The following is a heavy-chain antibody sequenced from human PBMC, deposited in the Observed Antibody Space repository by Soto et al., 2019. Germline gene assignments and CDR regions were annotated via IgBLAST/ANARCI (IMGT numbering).Heavy chain of an antibody. D-gene: IGHD1-26*01. CDR3: ARLYRGSRLDY. CDR2: INPSIGST. J-gene: IGHJ4*02. V-gene: IGHV1-46*02. Sequence: QVQLVQSGAEVKKPGASVKVSCKASGYTFNTYNMYWVRQAPGQGLEWMGVINPSIGSTNYAQKFQGRVLMTRDTSTSTVYMELSTLRSDDTDVYYCARLYRGSRLDYWGQGTLVTVSS. CDR1: GYTFNTYN.